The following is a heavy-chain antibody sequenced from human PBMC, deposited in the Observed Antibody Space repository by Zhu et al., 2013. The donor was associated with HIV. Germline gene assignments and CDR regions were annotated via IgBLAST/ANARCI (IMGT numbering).Heavy chain of an antibody. J-gene: IGHJ5*02. CDR1: GYTFTSYY. CDR2: INPSGGST. Sequence: QVQLVQSGAEVKKPGASVKVSCKASGYTFTSYYMHWVRQAPGQGLEWMGIINPSGGSTSYAQKFQGRVTMTRDTSTSTVYMELSSLRSEDTAVYYCARDHYPQPWAHPDGRFDPWGQGTLGHRLL. CDR3: ARDHYPQPWAHPDGRFDP. D-gene: IGHD1-26*01. V-gene: IGHV1-46*01.